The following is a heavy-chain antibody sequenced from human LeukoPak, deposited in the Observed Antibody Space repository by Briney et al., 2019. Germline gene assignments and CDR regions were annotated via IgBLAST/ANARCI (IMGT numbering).Heavy chain of an antibody. CDR2: IHPNSGGT. D-gene: IGHD3-3*01. V-gene: IGHV1-2*04. J-gene: IGHJ4*02. Sequence: GASVKVSCKASGDSITDYYVHWVRQAPGQGLEWMGWIHPNSGGTYFAQKFQGFHGGVTMTRETSISTVYMELSGLTSDDTAMYYCATGGLEVVYWGQGTLVTVSS. CDR3: ATGGLEVVY. CDR1: GDSITDYY.